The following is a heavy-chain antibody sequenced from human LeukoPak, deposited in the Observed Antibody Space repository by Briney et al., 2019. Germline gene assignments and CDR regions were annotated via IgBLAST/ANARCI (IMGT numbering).Heavy chain of an antibody. Sequence: PGGSLRLSCIVSGFTVIINSMSWVRQALGRGLEWVSFIYIGGNTHHADSVQGRFTISRENSKNTLYLQLNSLSADDTAGHYFAGRAGEYSHPHDYWGQGALVTVS. D-gene: IGHD4-17*01. CDR1: GFTVIINS. V-gene: IGHV3-53*01. J-gene: IGHJ4*02. CDR3: AGRAGEYSHPHDY. CDR2: IYIGGNT.